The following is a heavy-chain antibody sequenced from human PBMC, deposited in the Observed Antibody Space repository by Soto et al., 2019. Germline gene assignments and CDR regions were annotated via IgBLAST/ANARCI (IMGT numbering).Heavy chain of an antibody. D-gene: IGHD5-18*01. J-gene: IGHJ3*01. Sequence: QVQLVQSGAEVKKPGSSVKVSCKASGGTFSSYAISWVRQAPGQGLEWMGGIIPIFGTANYAQKFQGRVKITAGESTSTAYMELSSLRSEDTAVYYCARFFRGNTAYDAFDLWGQGTMVTVSS. CDR3: ARFFRGNTAYDAFDL. V-gene: IGHV1-69*01. CDR1: GGTFSSYA. CDR2: IIPIFGTA.